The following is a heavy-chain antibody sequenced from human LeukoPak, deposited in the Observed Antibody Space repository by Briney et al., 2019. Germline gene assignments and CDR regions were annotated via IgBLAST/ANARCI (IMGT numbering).Heavy chain of an antibody. CDR1: SGSFSGYY. J-gene: IGHJ4*02. V-gene: IGHV4-34*01. Sequence: SETLSLTCAVYSGSFSGYYWSWIRQPPGKGLEWIGEINHGRSTNYNPSLKSRVTITVDTSKNKFSLKLSSVTAADTAVYYCAQMAMAGAVTLDYWGQGTLVTVSS. D-gene: IGHD4-17*01. CDR3: AQMAMAGAVTLDY. CDR2: INHGRST.